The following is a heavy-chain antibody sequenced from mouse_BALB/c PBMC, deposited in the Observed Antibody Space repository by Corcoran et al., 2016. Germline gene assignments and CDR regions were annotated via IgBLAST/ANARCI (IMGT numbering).Heavy chain of an antibody. D-gene: IGHD2-1*01. CDR1: GYSFTGYT. Sequence: EAQLQQSGPELVKPGASMKISCKASGYSFTGYTMNWVKQSHGKNLEWIGLINPYNGGTSYNQKFKGKATLTVDKSSSTAYMELLSLTSEDSAVYYCARSNYGNYGDYYAMDYWGQGTSVTVSS. J-gene: IGHJ4*01. V-gene: IGHV1-18*01. CDR3: ARSNYGNYGDYYAMDY. CDR2: INPYNGGT.